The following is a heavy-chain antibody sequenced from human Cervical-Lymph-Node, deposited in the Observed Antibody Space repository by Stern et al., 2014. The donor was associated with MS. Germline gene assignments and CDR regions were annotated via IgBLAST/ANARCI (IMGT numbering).Heavy chain of an antibody. V-gene: IGHV1-69*18. CDR2: VVPLYGTS. CDR3: AAFAFSF. Sequence: VQLVESGAEVKKPGSSVKVSCKASGGTFKKYAFSWVRQAPGQGLEWMGMVVPLYGTSNYTQDLQGRVTITADESTSTAYMELTSLRSEDTAVYYCAAFAFSFWGQGTVVTVSS. D-gene: IGHD2/OR15-2a*01. CDR1: GGTFKKYA. J-gene: IGHJ4*02.